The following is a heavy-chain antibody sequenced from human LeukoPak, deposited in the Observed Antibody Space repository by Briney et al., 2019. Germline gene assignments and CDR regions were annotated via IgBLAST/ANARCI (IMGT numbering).Heavy chain of an antibody. Sequence: GGSLRLSCAAYGFTFNTYGMNWVRQAPGKGLERVSGISLSGSGTYYADSVKGRFTISRDNSKNTLYLQMNTLRAEDTAIYYCAQTSGGNYWGQGTLVTVSS. D-gene: IGHD2-15*01. CDR1: GFTFNTYG. CDR3: AQTSGGNY. V-gene: IGHV3-23*01. J-gene: IGHJ4*02. CDR2: ISLSGSGT.